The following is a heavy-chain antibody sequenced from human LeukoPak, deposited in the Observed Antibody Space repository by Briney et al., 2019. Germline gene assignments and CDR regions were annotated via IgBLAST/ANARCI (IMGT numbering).Heavy chain of an antibody. Sequence: PGGSLRVSCAASGFTFSDYSMNWVRQAPGKGLEWVSSISSSGSYIYYADSLKGRFTISRDNAKNSLYLQMNSLRAEDTAVYYCARVGGGPYNWNDYWGQGTLVTVSS. CDR1: GFTFSDYS. CDR3: ARVGGGPYNWNDY. J-gene: IGHJ4*02. CDR2: ISSSGSYI. D-gene: IGHD1-20*01. V-gene: IGHV3-21*01.